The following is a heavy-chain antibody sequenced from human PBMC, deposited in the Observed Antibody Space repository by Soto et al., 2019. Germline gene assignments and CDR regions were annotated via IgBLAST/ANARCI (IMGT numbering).Heavy chain of an antibody. J-gene: IGHJ5*01. CDR1: GITFSRHG. V-gene: IGHV3-30*03. CDR2: VSNDGNRK. CDR3: AMWVVGSMYDNSGKFDS. D-gene: IGHD3-22*01. Sequence: QVYLVESGGGVVQPGRSLRLTCAAAGITFSRHGMHWVRKAPGTGMEWVELVSNDGNRKYYADSVKGRFTISRDNSENTLYLQMNGLRAEDTGVYYCAMWVVGSMYDNSGKFDSSGQGTLGTVSS.